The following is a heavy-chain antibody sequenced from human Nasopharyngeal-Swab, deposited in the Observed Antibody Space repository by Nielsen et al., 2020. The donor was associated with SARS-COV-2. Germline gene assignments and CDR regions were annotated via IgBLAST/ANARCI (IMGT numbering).Heavy chain of an antibody. CDR3: ARDRVKTIFGVVLTSHMDV. V-gene: IGHV4-31*02. CDR2: IYYSGST. D-gene: IGHD3-3*01. Sequence: WILQPPGKGLEWIGYIYYSGSTYYNPSLKSRVTISVDTSKNQFSLKLSSVTAADTAVYYCARDRVKTIFGVVLTSHMDVWGKGTTVTVSS. J-gene: IGHJ6*03.